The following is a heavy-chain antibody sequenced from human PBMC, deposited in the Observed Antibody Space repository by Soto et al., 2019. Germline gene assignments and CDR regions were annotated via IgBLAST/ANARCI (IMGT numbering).Heavy chain of an antibody. D-gene: IGHD3-16*01. J-gene: IGHJ6*03. CDR3: AGGLGGNYYHHYMGV. V-gene: IGHV3-11*01. Sequence: QMQLVESGGGLVKPGGSLRLSCAASGFRFSDYYMTWIRQAPGKGLEWLSYISKDADSTHYADSVRGRFSVSRDNARNSVYLQMNSLRVEDTAIYYCAGGLGGNYYHHYMGVWAKGNMVTVSS. CDR2: ISKDADST. CDR1: GFRFSDYY.